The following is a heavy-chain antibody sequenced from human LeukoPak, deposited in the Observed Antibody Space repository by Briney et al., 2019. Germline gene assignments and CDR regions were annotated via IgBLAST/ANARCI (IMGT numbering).Heavy chain of an antibody. CDR1: GGSIASYY. CDR3: AGRPYYHYAMDV. J-gene: IGHJ6*02. Sequence: PSETLSLTCTVSGGSIASYYWSWIRQPPGKGLEWIAYIYYSGTTNYNPSLKSRVTISVDTSKSQFSLKLSSVTAADTAVYYCAGRPYYHYAMDVWGQGTTVTVSS. V-gene: IGHV4-59*01. CDR2: IYYSGTT.